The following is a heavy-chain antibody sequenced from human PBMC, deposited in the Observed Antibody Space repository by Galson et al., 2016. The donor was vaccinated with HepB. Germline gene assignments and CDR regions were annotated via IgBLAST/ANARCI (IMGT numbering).Heavy chain of an antibody. V-gene: IGHV1-46*01. CDR2: INPSGGTT. D-gene: IGHD3-10*01. CDR1: GYTFTSYY. J-gene: IGHJ4*02. Sequence: KVSCKASGYTFTSYYMRWVRQAPGQGLEWMGIINPSGGTTTYAQKFQGRVTMTWDTSTSTVYMELRSMGSEDTAIYYCARDQGFGEDNWGQGTLVTVSS. CDR3: ARDQGFGEDN.